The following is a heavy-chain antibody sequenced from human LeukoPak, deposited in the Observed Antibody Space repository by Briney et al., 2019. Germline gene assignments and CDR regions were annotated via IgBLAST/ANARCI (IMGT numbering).Heavy chain of an antibody. CDR2: ISATGGST. D-gene: IGHD6-19*01. Sequence: GGSLRLSCAASGFTFSGYGITWVRQAPGKGLEWVSTISATGGSTYYADSVKGRFTISRDNSKDTLYLQMNSLRAEDTAVYYCAKGGYSSGWRNYFDYWGQGTLVTVSS. J-gene: IGHJ4*02. V-gene: IGHV3-23*01. CDR1: GFTFSGYG. CDR3: AKGGYSSGWRNYFDY.